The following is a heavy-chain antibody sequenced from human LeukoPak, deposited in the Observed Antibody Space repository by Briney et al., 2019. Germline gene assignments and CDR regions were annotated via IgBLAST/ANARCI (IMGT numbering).Heavy chain of an antibody. CDR3: ARWSSGWYGTYFDY. J-gene: IGHJ4*02. D-gene: IGHD6-19*01. CDR1: GYTFTGYY. CDR2: INPNSGGT. Sequence: ASVKVSCKASGYTFTGYYIHWVRQAPGQGLGWMGWINPNSGGTNYAQKFQGRVTMTRDPSLRTAYMELSRLRSDDTAVYYCARWSSGWYGTYFDYWGQGTLVTVSS. V-gene: IGHV1-2*02.